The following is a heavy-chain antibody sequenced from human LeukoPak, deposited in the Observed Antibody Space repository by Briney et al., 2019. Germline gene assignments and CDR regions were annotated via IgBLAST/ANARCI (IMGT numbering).Heavy chain of an antibody. CDR3: ASGGYSYGLVY. V-gene: IGHV3-33*01. D-gene: IGHD5-18*01. CDR1: GLSFNDYD. Sequence: GGSLRLSCAASGLSFNDYDMDWVRQAPGKGPEWVAVIWDDGSNKYYAESVKGRFTISRDSSKNMLYLQMNSLRVEDTAVYYCASGGYSYGLVYWGQGTLVTVSS. CDR2: IWDDGSNK. J-gene: IGHJ4*02.